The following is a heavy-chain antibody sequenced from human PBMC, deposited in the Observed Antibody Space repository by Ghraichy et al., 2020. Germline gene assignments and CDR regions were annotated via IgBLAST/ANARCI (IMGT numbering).Heavy chain of an antibody. D-gene: IGHD1-26*01. CDR1: GFTFSNYW. CDR2: IKEDGSEQ. Sequence: LSLTCAASGFTFSNYWMSWVRQAPGKGLECVASIKEDGSEQQYVESVRGRFTISRDNAKNSLYLQMNSLRAEDTAVYYCVRNLGTYYFWGQGTLVTVSS. J-gene: IGHJ4*02. V-gene: IGHV3-7*04. CDR3: VRNLGTYYF.